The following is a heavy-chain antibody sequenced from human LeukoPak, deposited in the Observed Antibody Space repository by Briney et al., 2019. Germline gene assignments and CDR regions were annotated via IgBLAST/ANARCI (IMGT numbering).Heavy chain of an antibody. CDR1: GFTVSNNY. J-gene: IGHJ4*02. V-gene: IGHV3-66*01. CDR3: ARSSAPLQVGDFDY. D-gene: IGHD1-26*01. Sequence: PGGSLRLSCAASGFTVSNNYMSLVRQAPGKGLEWVSVIYSGGSTYYADSVKGRLTISRDNSKNTLYLQMNSLRAEDTAVYYCARSSAPLQVGDFDYWGQGTLVTVSS. CDR2: IYSGGST.